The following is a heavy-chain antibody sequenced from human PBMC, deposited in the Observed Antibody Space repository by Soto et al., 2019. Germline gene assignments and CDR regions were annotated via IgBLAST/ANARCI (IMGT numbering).Heavy chain of an antibody. CDR1: GFTVSSYY. D-gene: IGHD3-10*01. CDR3: ARDGSSRPTEY. Sequence: EVQLVESGGGQVQPGGSLRLSCAASGFTVSSYYMSWVRQAPGKGLEWVSVIYSGGSGTTYYAGSVKGRFTISRDISKNTVYLQMNSLRAEDTAVYYCARDGSSRPTEYWGQGTLVTVSS. CDR2: IYSGGSGTT. V-gene: IGHV3-66*01. J-gene: IGHJ4*02.